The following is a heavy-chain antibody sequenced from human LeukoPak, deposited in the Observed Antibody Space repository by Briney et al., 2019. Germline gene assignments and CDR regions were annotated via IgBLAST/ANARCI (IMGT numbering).Heavy chain of an antibody. CDR2: IKQDGSEK. J-gene: IGHJ4*02. CDR3: AREDHSTYNY. V-gene: IGHV3-7*01. D-gene: IGHD2-2*01. Sequence: GGSLRLSCAASGFTFSSYWMSWVRQAPGKGLEWVASIKQDGSEKFYVDSVKGRFIISKDNAKNSLYLQLNSLRVDDTAIYYCAREDHSTYNYWGQGTLVTVSS. CDR1: GFTFSSYW.